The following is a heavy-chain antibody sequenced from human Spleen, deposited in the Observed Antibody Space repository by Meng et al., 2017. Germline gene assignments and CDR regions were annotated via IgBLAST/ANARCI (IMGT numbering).Heavy chain of an antibody. CDR3: ARDLVGGYYDYVWGSYRSGALDI. CDR1: GFTFRNYA. CDR2: ISYDGSNK. Sequence: GESLKISCAASGFTFRNYAMHWVRQAPGKGLEWVAVISYDGSNKYYADSVMGRFTISRDNSKNTLYLQMNSLRAEDTAVYYCARDLVGGYYDYVWGSYRSGALDIWGQGTMVTVSS. V-gene: IGHV3-30*04. D-gene: IGHD3-16*02. J-gene: IGHJ3*02.